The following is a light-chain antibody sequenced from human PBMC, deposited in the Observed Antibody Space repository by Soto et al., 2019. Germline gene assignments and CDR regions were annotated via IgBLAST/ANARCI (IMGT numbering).Light chain of an antibody. CDR3: SSYAISHII. Sequence: LAQPASVSGSPGQSITISCTGTSSDVGGYNYVSWYQQHPGKAPKLMIFEVSNRPSGVSNRFSGSKSGNTASLTISGLQAEDEADYYCSSYAISHIIFGGGTQLTVL. CDR2: EVS. CDR1: SSDVGGYNY. V-gene: IGLV2-14*01. J-gene: IGLJ2*01.